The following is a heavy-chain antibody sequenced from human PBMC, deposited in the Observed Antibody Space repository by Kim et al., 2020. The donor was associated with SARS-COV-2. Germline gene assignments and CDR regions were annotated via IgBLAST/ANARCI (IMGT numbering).Heavy chain of an antibody. CDR2: INAGNGNT. J-gene: IGHJ6*02. CDR1: GYTFTSYA. D-gene: IGHD3-10*01. V-gene: IGHV1-3*01. Sequence: PSVKVSCKASGYTFTSYAMHWVRQAPGQRLEWMGWINAGNGNTKYSQKFQGRVTITRDTSASTAYMELSSLRSEDTAVYYCARSGTYGSGSPLYYYYGMDVWGQGTTVTVSS. CDR3: ARSGTYGSGSPLYYYYGMDV.